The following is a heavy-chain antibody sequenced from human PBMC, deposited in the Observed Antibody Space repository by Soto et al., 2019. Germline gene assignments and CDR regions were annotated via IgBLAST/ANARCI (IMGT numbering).Heavy chain of an antibody. CDR2: IWYDGSDR. CDR3: ASSLTHPPWSGMDV. D-gene: IGHD1-1*01. V-gene: IGHV3-33*01. Sequence: GGSLRLSCAASGFTFSNYGMHWVRQAPGKGLEWVAVIWYDGSDRYYVDSVKGRFTISRDNFKNTLYLQMNSLRAEDTAVYYCASSLTHPPWSGMDVWGQGTTVTVSS. J-gene: IGHJ6*02. CDR1: GFTFSNYG.